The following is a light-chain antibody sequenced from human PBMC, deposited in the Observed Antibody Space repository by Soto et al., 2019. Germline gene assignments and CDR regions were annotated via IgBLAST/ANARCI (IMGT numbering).Light chain of an antibody. CDR1: RSDFGVFNY. Sequence: QSALTQPPSASGSPGPPVTISCPGTRSDFGVFNYVSWYQQHPGKAPKLMNYEVSKRPSGVPDRFSGSKSGNTASLTASGLQAEDEADYYCSSYAGSNNYVFGPGTKLTVL. CDR3: SSYAGSNNYV. CDR2: EVS. J-gene: IGLJ1*01. V-gene: IGLV2-8*01.